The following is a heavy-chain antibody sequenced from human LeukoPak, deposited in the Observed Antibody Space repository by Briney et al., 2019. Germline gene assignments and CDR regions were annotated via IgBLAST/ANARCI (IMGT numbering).Heavy chain of an antibody. CDR1: GFTFNNYA. Sequence: PGGSLRLSCTASGFTFNNYAMTWVRQAPGKGLEWVSGISPGGEIHYYADSVKGRFTISRDNSKGTVSLQMHSLRAEDTATYYCAKDDGWLYYNHWGQGTLVTVSS. CDR2: ISPGGEIH. V-gene: IGHV3-23*01. CDR3: AKDDGWLYYNH. J-gene: IGHJ4*02. D-gene: IGHD3-22*01.